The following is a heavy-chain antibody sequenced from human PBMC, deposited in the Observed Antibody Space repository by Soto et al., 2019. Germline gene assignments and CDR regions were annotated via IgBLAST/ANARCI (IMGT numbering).Heavy chain of an antibody. CDR2: INPYNANT. CDR3: ARDRVAGIWGDAFDI. V-gene: IGHV1-18*04. CDR1: VYTFTNHG. Sequence: ASVKVSCKTSVYTFTNHGINWVRQAPGQGLEWMGWINPYNANTNSAHELQGSATMTTDKSTSQQYMDLRSQTSDDTAVYYCARDRVAGIWGDAFDIWGQGTMVTVSS. D-gene: IGHD3-16*01. J-gene: IGHJ3*02.